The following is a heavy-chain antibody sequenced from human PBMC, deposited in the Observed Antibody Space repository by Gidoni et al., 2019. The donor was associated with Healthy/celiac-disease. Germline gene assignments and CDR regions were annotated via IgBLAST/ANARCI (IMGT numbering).Heavy chain of an antibody. D-gene: IGHD3-10*01. CDR1: GGSLSSGSYY. CDR2: IYTSGST. CDR3: ARDKGSTMVRGNWFDP. Sequence: QVQLQESGPGLVKPSQTLSLTCTVSGGSLSSGSYYWSWIRQPAGKGLEWIGRIYTSGSTNYNPSLKSRVTISVDTSKNQFSLKLSSVTAADTAVYYCARDKGSTMVRGNWFDPWGQGTLVTVSS. J-gene: IGHJ5*02. V-gene: IGHV4-61*02.